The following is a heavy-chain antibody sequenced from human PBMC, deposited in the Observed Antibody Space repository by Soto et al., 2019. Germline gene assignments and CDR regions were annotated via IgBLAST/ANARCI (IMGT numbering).Heavy chain of an antibody. V-gene: IGHV4-59*01. J-gene: IGHJ6*02. CDR1: GCSISSYY. CDR2: IYYSGST. D-gene: IGHD3-3*01. CDR3: ARFPSYYDFWSGYYGAGMDV. Sequence: SETLSLTCTVSGCSISSYYWSWIRQPPGKGLEWIGYIYYSGSTNYNPSLKSRVTISVDTSKNQFSLKLSSVTAADTAVYYCARFPSYYDFWSGYYGAGMDVWGQGTTVTVS.